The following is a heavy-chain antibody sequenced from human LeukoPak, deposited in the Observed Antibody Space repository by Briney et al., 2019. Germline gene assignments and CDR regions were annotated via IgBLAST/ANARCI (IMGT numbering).Heavy chain of an antibody. Sequence: SETLSLTCTVSGGSISSSSYYWGWIRQPPGKGLEWIGSIYYSGSTNYNPSLKSRVTISVDTSKNQFSLKLSSVTAADTAVYYCAARGIYSSSSHDYWGQGTLVTVSS. J-gene: IGHJ4*02. D-gene: IGHD6-6*01. CDR3: AARGIYSSSSHDY. CDR1: GGSISSSSYY. V-gene: IGHV4-39*07. CDR2: IYYSGST.